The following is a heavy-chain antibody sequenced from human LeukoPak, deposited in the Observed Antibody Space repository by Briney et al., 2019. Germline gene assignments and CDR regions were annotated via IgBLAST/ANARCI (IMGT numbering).Heavy chain of an antibody. Sequence: SVNFCCKASGLTLISYALSWVRQAPGQGLEWMGRIIPILGIANYAQKFQGRVTSTADKSTSTAYMELSSLRSEDTAVYYCARGYCSGGSCYNNWFDPWGQGTLVTVSS. V-gene: IGHV1-69*04. CDR2: IIPILGIA. D-gene: IGHD2-15*01. J-gene: IGHJ5*02. CDR1: GLTLISYA. CDR3: ARGYCSGGSCYNNWFDP.